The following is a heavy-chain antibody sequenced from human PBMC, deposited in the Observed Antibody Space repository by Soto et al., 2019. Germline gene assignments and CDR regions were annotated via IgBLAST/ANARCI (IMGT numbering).Heavy chain of an antibody. CDR1: GGSISSSSYY. J-gene: IGHJ4*02. CDR3: ASYGSGSYPIDY. Sequence: PSETLSLTCTVSGGSISSSSYYWGWIRQPPGKGLEWIGSIYYSGSTYYNPSLKSRVTISVDTSKNQFSLKLSSVTAADTAVYYCASYGSGSYPIDYWGQGTLVTVSS. V-gene: IGHV4-39*01. D-gene: IGHD3-10*01. CDR2: IYYSGST.